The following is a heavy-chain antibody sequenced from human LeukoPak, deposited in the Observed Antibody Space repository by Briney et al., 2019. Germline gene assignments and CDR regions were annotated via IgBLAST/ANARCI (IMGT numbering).Heavy chain of an antibody. CDR1: GFTFSSYS. CDR3: ARRGEYYYGSGSQYYYYYYMDV. V-gene: IGHV3-21*01. CDR2: ISSSSSYI. J-gene: IGHJ6*03. Sequence: PGRSLRLSCAASGFTFSSYSMNWVRQAPGKGLEWISSISSSSSYIYYADSVKGRFTISRDNAKNSLYLQMNSLRAEDTAVYYCARRGEYYYGSGSQYYYYYYMDVWGKGTTVTISS. D-gene: IGHD3-10*01.